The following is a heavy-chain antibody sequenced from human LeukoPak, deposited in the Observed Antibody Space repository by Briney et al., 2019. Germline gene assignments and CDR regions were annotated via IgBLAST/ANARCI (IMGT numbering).Heavy chain of an antibody. V-gene: IGHV4-4*07. D-gene: IGHD4-23*01. CDR3: AREVADYGGYYYYHYMDV. CDR2: IYTSGSN. CDR1: GGSISSYY. J-gene: IGHJ6*03. Sequence: PSETLSLTCTVSGGSISSYYWSWIRQPAGKGLEWIGRIYTSGSNNYNPSLKSRVTMSVDTSKNQFSLKLSSVTAADTAMYYCAREVADYGGYYYYHYMDVWGKGTTVTISS.